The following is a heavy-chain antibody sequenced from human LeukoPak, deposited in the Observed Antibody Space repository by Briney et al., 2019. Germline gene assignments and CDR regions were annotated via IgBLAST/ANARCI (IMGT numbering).Heavy chain of an antibody. CDR2: ISGSGGST. CDR3: AKDSEAGSYVFDY. J-gene: IGHJ4*02. V-gene: IGHV3-23*01. Sequence: GGSLRLSCAVSGFTIDDYGMSWVRQAPGKGLEWVSAISGSGGSTYYADSVKGRFTISRDNSKNTLYLQMNSLRAEDTAVYYCAKDSEAGSYVFDYWGQGTLVTVSS. CDR1: GFTIDDYG. D-gene: IGHD1-26*01.